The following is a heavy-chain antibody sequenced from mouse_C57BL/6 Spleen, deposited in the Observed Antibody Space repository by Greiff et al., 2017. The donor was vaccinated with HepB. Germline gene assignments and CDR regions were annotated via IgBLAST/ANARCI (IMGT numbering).Heavy chain of an antibody. CDR1: GFTFSDYY. J-gene: IGHJ2*01. V-gene: IGHV5-16*01. CDR3: ARDVSLDY. CDR2: INYDGSST. Sequence: EVQRVESEGGLVQPGSSMKLSCTASGFTFSDYYMAWVRQVPEKGLEWVANINYDGSSTYYLDSLKSRFIISRDNAKNILYLQMSSLKSEDTATYYCARDVSLDYWGQGTTLTVSS.